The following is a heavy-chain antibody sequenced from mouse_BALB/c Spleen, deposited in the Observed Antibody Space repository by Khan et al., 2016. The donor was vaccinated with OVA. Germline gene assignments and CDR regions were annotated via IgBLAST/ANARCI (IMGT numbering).Heavy chain of an antibody. V-gene: IGHV2-6-1*01. J-gene: IGHJ4*01. CDR3: ARQPYYHYYVMDY. CDR2: IWSDGST. CDR1: GFSLTSYS. Sequence: QVQLKESGPGLVAPSQSLSITCTISGFSLTSYSIHWVRQPPGKGLEWLVVIWSDGSTTYNSTLKSRLSITKDNSKSQVFLKMNSLQTDDTAMYYCARQPYYHYYVMDYWGQGTSVTVSS. D-gene: IGHD2-10*01.